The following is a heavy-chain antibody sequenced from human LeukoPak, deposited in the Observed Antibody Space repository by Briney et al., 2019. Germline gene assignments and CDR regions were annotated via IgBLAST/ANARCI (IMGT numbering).Heavy chain of an antibody. V-gene: IGHV4-59*01. CDR1: GGSISSYY. Sequence: KPSETLSLTCTVSGGSISSYYWSWIRQPPGKGLEWIGYIYYSGSTNYNPSLKSRVTISVDTSKNQFSLKLSSVTAADTAVYYCARSQDYYDSSYYYMDVWGKGTTVTISS. CDR3: ARSQDYYDSSYYYMDV. CDR2: IYYSGST. D-gene: IGHD3-22*01. J-gene: IGHJ6*03.